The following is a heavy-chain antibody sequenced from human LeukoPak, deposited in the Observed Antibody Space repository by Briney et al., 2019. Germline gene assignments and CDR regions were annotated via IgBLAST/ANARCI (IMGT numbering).Heavy chain of an antibody. CDR3: ARDRDGGPYYYYGMDV. V-gene: IGHV4-39*02. CDR2: IYYSGST. D-gene: IGHD4-23*01. Sequence: PSETLSLTCTVSGGSISSSSYYWGWIRQPPGKGLEWIGSIYYSGSTYYNPSLKSRVTISVDASKNQFSLKLSSVTAADTAVYYCARDRDGGPYYYYGMDVWGQGTTVTVSS. J-gene: IGHJ6*02. CDR1: GGSISSSSYY.